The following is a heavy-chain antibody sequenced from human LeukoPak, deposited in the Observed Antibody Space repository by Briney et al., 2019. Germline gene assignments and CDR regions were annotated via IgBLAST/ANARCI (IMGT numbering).Heavy chain of an antibody. Sequence: PGGPLRLSCAASGFTFSNAWMSWVRQAPGKGLEWVGRIKSKTDGGTTHYPAPVKGRFTISRDDSKNTLYLQMNSLKTEDTAVYYCNTVLEPLDYFDYWGQGTVVTVSS. CDR2: IKSKTDGGTT. V-gene: IGHV3-15*01. D-gene: IGHD1-1*01. J-gene: IGHJ4*02. CDR3: NTVLEPLDYFDY. CDR1: GFTFSNAW.